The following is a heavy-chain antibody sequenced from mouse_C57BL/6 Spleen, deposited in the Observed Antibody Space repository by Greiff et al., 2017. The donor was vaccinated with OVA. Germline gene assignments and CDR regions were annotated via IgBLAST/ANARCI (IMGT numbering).Heavy chain of an antibody. V-gene: IGHV2-6*01. Sequence: VKLQESGPGLVAPSQSLSITCTVSGFSLTSYGVDWVRQSPGKGLEWLGVIWGVGSTNYNSALKSRLSISKDNSKSQVFLKMNSLQTDDTAMYYCASLYYEFAYWGQGTLVTVSA. CDR2: IWGVGST. CDR3: ASLYYEFAY. J-gene: IGHJ3*01. CDR1: GFSLTSYG. D-gene: IGHD1-1*01.